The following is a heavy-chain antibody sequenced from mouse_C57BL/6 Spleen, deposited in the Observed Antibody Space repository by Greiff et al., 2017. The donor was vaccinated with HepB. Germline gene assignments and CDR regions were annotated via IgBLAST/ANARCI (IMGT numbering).Heavy chain of an antibody. J-gene: IGHJ2*01. Sequence: DVKLVESGGGLVQPGGSLKLSCAASGFTFSDYYMYWVRQTPEKRLEWVAYISNGGGSTYYPDTVKGRFTISRDNAKNTLYLQMSRLKSEDTAMYCCARQGDYYGSSPYYFDYWGQGTTLTVSS. CDR3: ARQGDYYGSSPYYFDY. CDR1: GFTFSDYY. CDR2: ISNGGGST. D-gene: IGHD1-1*01. V-gene: IGHV5-12*01.